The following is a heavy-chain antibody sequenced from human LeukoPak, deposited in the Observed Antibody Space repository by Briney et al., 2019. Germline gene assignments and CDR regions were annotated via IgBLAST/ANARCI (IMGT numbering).Heavy chain of an antibody. J-gene: IGHJ1*01. V-gene: IGHV4-30-4*01. D-gene: IGHD4-17*01. Sequence: SQTLSLTCTVSGGSISSGDYYWSWIRQPPGKGLEWIGYIYYSGNTYYNPSLKSRVTISVDTSKNQFSLKLSSVTAADTAVYYCARGRDYGDYGYFQHWGQGTLVTVSS. CDR3: ARGRDYGDYGYFQH. CDR1: GGSISSGDYY. CDR2: IYYSGNT.